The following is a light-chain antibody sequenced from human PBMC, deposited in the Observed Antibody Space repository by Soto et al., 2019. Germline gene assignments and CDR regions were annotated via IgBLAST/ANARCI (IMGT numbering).Light chain of an antibody. Sequence: QSVLTQPPSASGTPGQRVTISCSGSNSNIGSNAVNWYQQLPGTAPKLLIHGNDQRPSGVPDRLSGSKSGTSGSLGISGLQSEDEADYYCAAWDDRLNAPVFGGGTKLTVL. J-gene: IGLJ2*01. CDR2: GND. CDR1: NSNIGSNA. V-gene: IGLV1-44*01. CDR3: AAWDDRLNAPV.